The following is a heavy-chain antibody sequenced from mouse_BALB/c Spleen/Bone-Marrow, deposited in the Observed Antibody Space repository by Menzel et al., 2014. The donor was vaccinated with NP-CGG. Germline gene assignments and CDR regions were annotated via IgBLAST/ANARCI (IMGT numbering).Heavy chain of an antibody. Sequence: EVKLVESGGGLVKPGGSLKLSCSASGFTFSSSIMSWVRQTPEKRLEWVATISTGGTYTYYPDSVKGRFTISRDNAKNTLYLQMSSLKSEDTAMHYCSRGYGNRFDYWGQGTTLTVSS. CDR1: GFTFSSSI. D-gene: IGHD2-10*02. CDR3: SRGYGNRFDY. J-gene: IGHJ2*01. V-gene: IGHV5-6-4*01. CDR2: ISTGGTYT.